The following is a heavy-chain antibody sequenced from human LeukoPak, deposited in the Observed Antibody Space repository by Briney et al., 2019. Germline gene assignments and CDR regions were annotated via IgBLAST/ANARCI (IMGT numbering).Heavy chain of an antibody. D-gene: IGHD3-3*01. J-gene: IGHJ4*02. CDR2: ISSSGSTI. CDR3: ARAGLRFLEWSSDDY. Sequence: GGSLRLSCAASGFTFSDYYMSWIRQAPGKGLEWVSYISSSGSTIYYADSVKGRFTISRDNAKNSLYLQMNSLRAEDTAVYYCARAGLRFLEWSSDDYWGQGTLVTVSS. CDR1: GFTFSDYY. V-gene: IGHV3-11*01.